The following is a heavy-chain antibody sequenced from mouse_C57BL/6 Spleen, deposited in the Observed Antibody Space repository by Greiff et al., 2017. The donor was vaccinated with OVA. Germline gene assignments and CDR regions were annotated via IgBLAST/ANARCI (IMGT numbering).Heavy chain of an antibody. CDR3: TRNGNLDY. V-gene: IGHV1-15*01. D-gene: IGHD2-1*01. J-gene: IGHJ2*01. Sequence: QVQLQQSGAELVRPGASVTLSCKASGYTFTDDEMHWVKQTPVHGLEWIGAIDPETGGTAYNQKFQGKAILTADKSSSTAYMELRSLTSEDSAVYYCTRNGNLDYWGQGTTLTVSS. CDR2: IDPETGGT. CDR1: GYTFTDDE.